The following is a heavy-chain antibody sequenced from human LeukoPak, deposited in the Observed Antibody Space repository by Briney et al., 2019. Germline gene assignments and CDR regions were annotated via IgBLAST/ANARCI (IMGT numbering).Heavy chain of an antibody. D-gene: IGHD6-13*01. Sequence: GASVKVSCKASGYTFSSYYMHWVRQAPGQGLEWMGWINPNSGGTNYAQKFQGRVTMTRDTSISTAYMELSRLRSDDTAVYYCARDSRPIFEWQQLGGDYWGQGTLVTVSS. CDR3: ARDSRPIFEWQQLGGDY. CDR1: GYTFSSYY. J-gene: IGHJ4*02. CDR2: INPNSGGT. V-gene: IGHV1-2*02.